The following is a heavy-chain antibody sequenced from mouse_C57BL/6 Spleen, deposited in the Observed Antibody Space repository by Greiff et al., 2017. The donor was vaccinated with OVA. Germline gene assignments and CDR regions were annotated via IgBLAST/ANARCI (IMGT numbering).Heavy chain of an antibody. J-gene: IGHJ3*01. CDR1: GYTFTDYE. CDR2: IDPETGGT. D-gene: IGHD1-1*01. V-gene: IGHV1-15*01. Sequence: QVHVKQSGAELVRPGASVTLSCKASGYTFTDYEMHWVKQTPVHGLEWIGAIDPETGGTAYNQKFKGKAILTADKSSSTAYMELRSLTSEDSAVYYCTRGATVVATGPFAYWGQGTLVTVSA. CDR3: TRGATVVATGPFAY.